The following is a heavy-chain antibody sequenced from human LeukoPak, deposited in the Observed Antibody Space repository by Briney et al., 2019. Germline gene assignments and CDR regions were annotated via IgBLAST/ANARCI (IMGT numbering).Heavy chain of an antibody. V-gene: IGHV3-48*02. CDR2: ISSSSSII. CDR1: GFTFSSYS. J-gene: IGHJ4*02. CDR3: ARGRPSDY. Sequence: PGGSLRLSCAASGFTFSSYSMNWVRQAPGKGPEWVSYISSSSSIIYYADSLKGRFTISRDNAKNSLYLQMNSLRDEDTAGYYCARGRPSDYWGQGTLVTVSS.